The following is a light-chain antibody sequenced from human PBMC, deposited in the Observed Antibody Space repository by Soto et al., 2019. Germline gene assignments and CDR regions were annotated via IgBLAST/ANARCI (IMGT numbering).Light chain of an antibody. CDR1: QSINSY. CDR3: QQSYSTPLT. V-gene: IGKV1-39*01. CDR2: AAS. Sequence: DIQMTQSPSSLSASVGDGVTITCRASQSINSYLNWYQQKPGKAPKLLIYAASSLHSGVPSKFSGSGSGTDFTLTISSLQPEDFATYYCQQSYSTPLTFGGGTKVEFK. J-gene: IGKJ4*01.